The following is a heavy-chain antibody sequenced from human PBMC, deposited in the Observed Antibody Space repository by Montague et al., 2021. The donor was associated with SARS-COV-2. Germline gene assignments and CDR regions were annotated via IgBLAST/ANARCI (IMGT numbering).Heavy chain of an antibody. CDR1: GGSISSSNW. CDR3: AKEREVVRAARTLVAFDL. V-gene: IGHV4-4*02. D-gene: IGHD2-2*01. Sequence: GTLSLTCAVPGGSISSSNWWSWVRQPPGKGLEWLGEIYHSGSTNNNPSLKSRVTISVDKSKNQFSLKLSSVTAADTAVYYWAKEREVVRAARTLVAFDLWGQGTMVTVSS. J-gene: IGHJ3*01. CDR2: IYHSGST.